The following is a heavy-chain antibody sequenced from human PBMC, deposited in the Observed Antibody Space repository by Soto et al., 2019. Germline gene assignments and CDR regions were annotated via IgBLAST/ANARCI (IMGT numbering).Heavy chain of an antibody. CDR1: GDTFNNYA. Sequence: QVQLVQSGAEVKKPGSSVKVSCKTPGDTFNNYAISWVRQAPGQGLEWMGGVIPILDALHYAQEFQGRVTITADESTSTAYMELSSLTIDDTAVYFCARDDVTRGFDYWGQGTLVTVHS. CDR3: ARDDVTRGFDY. V-gene: IGHV1-69*01. CDR2: VIPILDAL. D-gene: IGHD2-2*01. J-gene: IGHJ4*02.